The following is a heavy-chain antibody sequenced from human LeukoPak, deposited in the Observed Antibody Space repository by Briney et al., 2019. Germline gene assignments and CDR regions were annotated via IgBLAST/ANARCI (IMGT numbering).Heavy chain of an antibody. CDR1: GYTFTSYG. CDR2: ISAYNSNT. Sequence: ASVKVSCKASGYTFTSYGISWVRQAPGQGREWMGWISAYNSNTTYAHNLHGRLTLPTDTSTTTAYLELRTLRSDDTAVYYCAREGDYVWGSYRLPLDYWGQGTLVTVSS. J-gene: IGHJ4*02. V-gene: IGHV1-18*01. CDR3: AREGDYVWGSYRLPLDY. D-gene: IGHD3-16*02.